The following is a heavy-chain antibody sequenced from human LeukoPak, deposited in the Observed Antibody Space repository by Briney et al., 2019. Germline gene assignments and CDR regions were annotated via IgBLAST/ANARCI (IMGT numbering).Heavy chain of an antibody. CDR1: GGSISSGDYY. Sequence: SQTLSLTCTVSGGSISSGDYYWSWIRQPPGKGLEWIGYIYYSGSTYYNPSLKSRVTISVDTSKNQFSLKLSSVTAADTAVYYCARDSPIAAAGTGTRAFDIWGQGTMVTASS. J-gene: IGHJ3*02. CDR2: IYYSGST. CDR3: ARDSPIAAAGTGTRAFDI. D-gene: IGHD6-13*01. V-gene: IGHV4-30-4*08.